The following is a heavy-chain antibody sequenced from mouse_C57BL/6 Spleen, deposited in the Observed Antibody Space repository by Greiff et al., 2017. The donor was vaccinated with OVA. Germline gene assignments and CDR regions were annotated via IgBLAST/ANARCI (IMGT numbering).Heavy chain of an antibody. D-gene: IGHD1-1*01. V-gene: IGHV1-15*01. Sequence: QVQLQQSGAELVRPGASVTLSCKASGYTFTDYEMHWVKQTPVHGLEWIGAIDPETGGTASNQKFTGKAILTADKSSSTAYMELRSLTSEDSASYYCTRASKGSSHFDYWGQGTTLTVSS. CDR3: TRASKGSSHFDY. CDR1: GYTFTDYE. J-gene: IGHJ2*01. CDR2: IDPETGGT.